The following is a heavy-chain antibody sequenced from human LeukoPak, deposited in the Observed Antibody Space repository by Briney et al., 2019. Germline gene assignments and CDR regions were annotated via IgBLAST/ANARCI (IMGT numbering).Heavy chain of an antibody. CDR2: ISGSGGST. CDR3: AKVLVPAPLNDAFDI. CDR1: GFTFSSYA. J-gene: IGHJ3*02. Sequence: GGSLRLSCAASGFTFSSYAMSWVRQAPGKGLEWVSAISGSGGSTYYADPVKGRFTISRDNSKNTLYLQMNSLRAEDTAVYYCAKVLVPAPLNDAFDIWGQGTMVTVSS. V-gene: IGHV3-23*01. D-gene: IGHD2-2*01.